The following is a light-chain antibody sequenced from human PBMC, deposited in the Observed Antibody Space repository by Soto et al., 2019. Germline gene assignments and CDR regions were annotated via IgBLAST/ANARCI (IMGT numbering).Light chain of an antibody. J-gene: IGLJ1*01. CDR3: SSYTSSSGLDV. Sequence: QSVLTQPASVSGSPGQSITISCTGTRSDVGGYNYVSWYQQHPGKAPKLMIYDVSNRPSGVSNRFSGSKSGNTASLTISGLQAEDEADYYCSSYTSSSGLDVFGTGTKLTVL. CDR1: RSDVGGYNY. CDR2: DVS. V-gene: IGLV2-14*01.